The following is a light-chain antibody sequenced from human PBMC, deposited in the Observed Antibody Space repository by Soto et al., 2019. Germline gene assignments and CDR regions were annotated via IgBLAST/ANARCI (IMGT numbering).Light chain of an antibody. CDR3: QQYKNGWT. CDR2: GAS. Sequence: EIVLKQFPGTLSLSPGERATLSCRASQSVGSNYLAWYQQRPGQPPNLLIFGASHRAPDIPDKFSGGGSGTEFTLTISSLQSEDFAIYYCQQYKNGWTFGQGTKVDI. J-gene: IGKJ1*01. CDR1: QSVGSNY. V-gene: IGKV3-20*01.